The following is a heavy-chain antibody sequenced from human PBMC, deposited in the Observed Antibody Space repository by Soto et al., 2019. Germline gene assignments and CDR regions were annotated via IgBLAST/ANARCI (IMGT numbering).Heavy chain of an antibody. CDR3: ARDWGYYYYYGMDV. J-gene: IGHJ6*02. D-gene: IGHD3-16*01. Sequence: EVQLVESGGGLVKPGGSLRLSCAASGFTFSSYSMNWVRQAQGKGLEWVSSISSSSSYIYYADSVKGRFTISRDNAKNSLYLQMNSLRAEDTAVYYCARDWGYYYYYGMDVWGQGTTVTVTS. CDR1: GFTFSSYS. V-gene: IGHV3-21*01. CDR2: ISSSSSYI.